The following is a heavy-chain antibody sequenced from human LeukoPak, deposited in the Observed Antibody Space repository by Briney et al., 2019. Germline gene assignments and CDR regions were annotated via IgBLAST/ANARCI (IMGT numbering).Heavy chain of an antibody. CDR1: GFTFSSYW. CDR2: INHNGNVN. CDR3: AKEGRSLQTY. J-gene: IGHJ4*02. Sequence: QTGGSLRLSYAASGFTFSSYWMNWARQAPGKGLEWVASINHNGNVNYYVDSVKGRFTISRDNAKNSLYLQMNSLRVEDTAVYYCAKEGRSLQTYWGQGTLVTVSS. V-gene: IGHV3-7*03. D-gene: IGHD5-24*01.